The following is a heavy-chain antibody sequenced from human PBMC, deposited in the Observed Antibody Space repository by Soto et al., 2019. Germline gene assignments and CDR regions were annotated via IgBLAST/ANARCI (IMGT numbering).Heavy chain of an antibody. CDR2: IYYSGST. CDR3: ARQVVVVPAATRWFDP. CDR1: GGSISSYY. Sequence: LSLTCTVSGGSISSYYWSWIRQPPGKGLEWIGYIYYSGSTNYNPSLKSRVTISVDTSKNQFSLKLSSVTAADTAVYYCARQVVVVPAATRWFDPWGQGTLVTVSS. V-gene: IGHV4-59*08. D-gene: IGHD2-2*01. J-gene: IGHJ5*02.